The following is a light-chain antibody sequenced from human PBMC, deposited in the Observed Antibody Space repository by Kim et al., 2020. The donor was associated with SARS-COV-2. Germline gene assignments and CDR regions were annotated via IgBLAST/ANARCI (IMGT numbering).Light chain of an antibody. CDR3: QSTDSSGSSYV. J-gene: IGLJ1*01. CDR1: ALPKQF. V-gene: IGLV3-25*03. CDR2: KDR. Sequence: SYELTQPPSVSVSPGQTARITCSGDALPKQFAYWYQQKPGQAPVLVIFKDRERPSGIPERFSGSSSGTKVTLTINGVQAEDEADYYCQSTDSSGSSYVFGSGTKVTVL.